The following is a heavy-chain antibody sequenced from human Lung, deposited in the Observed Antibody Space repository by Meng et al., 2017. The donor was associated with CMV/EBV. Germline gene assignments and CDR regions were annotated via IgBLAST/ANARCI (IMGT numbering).Heavy chain of an antibody. Sequence: GGSXRLXCAASGFTFSDYSLNWVRQAPGKGLEWISYISFSGTTMYYADSVKGRFTISRDYAKNSLYLQMNSLRAEDTAVYYCARNWGYNDGTSYYWGMFDDXGQGXLVTVSS. D-gene: IGHD3-22*01. J-gene: IGHJ4*02. CDR1: GFTFSDYS. CDR3: ARNWGYNDGTSYYWGMFDD. V-gene: IGHV3-48*04. CDR2: ISFSGTTM.